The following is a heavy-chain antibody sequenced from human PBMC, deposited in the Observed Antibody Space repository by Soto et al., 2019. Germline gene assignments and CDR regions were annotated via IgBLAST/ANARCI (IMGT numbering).Heavy chain of an antibody. CDR3: ARSPPGGYHYYSGMDV. V-gene: IGHV3-13*04. CDR1: GFTFSSYD. J-gene: IGHJ6*02. CDR2: IGIAGDT. Sequence: EVQLVESGGGLVQPGGSLRLSCAASGFTFSSYDMQWVRQATGKGLEWVSAIGIAGDTYYPGSVKGRFTISRENAKNSLYLQMNSLRAGDTAVYYCARSPPGGYHYYSGMDVWGQGTTVTVSS. D-gene: IGHD3-22*01.